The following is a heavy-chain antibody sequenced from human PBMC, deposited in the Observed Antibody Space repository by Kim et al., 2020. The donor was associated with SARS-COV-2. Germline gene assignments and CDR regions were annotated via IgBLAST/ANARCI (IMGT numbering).Heavy chain of an antibody. Sequence: GGSLRLSCAASGFTFSSYSMNWVRQAPGKGLEWVSYISSSSSTIYYADSVKGRFTISRDNAKNSLYLQMNSLRAEDTAVYYCARGRSAVVTAILSYWGQGTLVTVSS. D-gene: IGHD2-21*02. J-gene: IGHJ4*02. CDR1: GFTFSSYS. CDR3: ARGRSAVVTAILSY. V-gene: IGHV3-48*04. CDR2: ISSSSSTI.